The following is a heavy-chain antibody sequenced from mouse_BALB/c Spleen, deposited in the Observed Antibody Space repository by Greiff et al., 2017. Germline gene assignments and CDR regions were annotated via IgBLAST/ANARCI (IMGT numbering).Heavy chain of an antibody. D-gene: IGHD2-2*01. V-gene: IGHV1-69*02. CDR2: IYPSDSYT. CDR1: GYTFTSYW. J-gene: IGHJ2*01. CDR3: TRERGLRVYFDY. Sequence: QVQLQQPGAELVRPGASVKLSCKASGYTFTSYWINWVKQRPGQGLEWIGNIYPSDSYTNYNQKFKDKATLTVDKSSSTAYMQLSSPTSEDSAVYYSTRERGLRVYFDYWGQGTTLTVSS.